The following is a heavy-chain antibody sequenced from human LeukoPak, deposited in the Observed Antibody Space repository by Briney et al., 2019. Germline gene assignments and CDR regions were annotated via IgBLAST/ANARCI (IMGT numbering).Heavy chain of an antibody. CDR2: IKQDGSEK. J-gene: IGHJ6*03. CDR3: ARERLFSDEYYYYYYMDV. Sequence: PGGSLRLSCAASGFTFSSYWMSWVRQAPGTGLEWVANIKQDGSEKYYVDSVKGRFTISRDNAKNSLYLQMNSLRAEDTAVYYCARERLFSDEYYYYYYMDVWGKGTTVTVSS. CDR1: GFTFSSYW. V-gene: IGHV3-7*01.